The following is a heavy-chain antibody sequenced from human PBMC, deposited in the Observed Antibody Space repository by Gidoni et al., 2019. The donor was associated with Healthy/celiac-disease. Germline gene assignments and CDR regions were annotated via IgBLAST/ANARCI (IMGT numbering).Heavy chain of an antibody. CDR1: GFTFSSYA. CDR2: ISGSGGST. D-gene: IGHD3-3*01. V-gene: IGHV3-23*01. CDR3: AKGPKPVLRFSEATLDY. J-gene: IGHJ4*02. Sequence: EVQLLESGGGLVQPGGSLRLSCAASGFTFSSYAMSWVRQAPGKGLEWVSAISGSGGSTYYADSVKGRFTISRDNSKNTLYLQMNSLRAEDTAVYYCAKGPKPVLRFSEATLDYWGQGTLVTVSS.